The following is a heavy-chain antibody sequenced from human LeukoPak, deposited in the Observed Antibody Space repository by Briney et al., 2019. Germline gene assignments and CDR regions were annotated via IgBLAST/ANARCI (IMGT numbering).Heavy chain of an antibody. J-gene: IGHJ4*02. CDR1: GFTFSSYS. V-gene: IGHV3-21*01. D-gene: IGHD3-10*01. CDR3: AREEPDYGSGSYVNY. CDR2: ISSSSSYI. Sequence: PGGSLRLSCAASGFTFSSYSMNWVRQAPGKGLEWVSSISSSSSYIYYADSVKGRFTISRDNAKNSLYLQMNSLRAEDTAVYYCAREEPDYGSGSYVNYWGQGTLVTVPS.